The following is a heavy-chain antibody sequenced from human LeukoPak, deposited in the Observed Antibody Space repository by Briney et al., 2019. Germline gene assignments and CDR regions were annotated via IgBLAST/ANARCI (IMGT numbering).Heavy chain of an antibody. CDR2: IYTNWST. V-gene: IGHV4-4*07. D-gene: IGHD1-26*01. Sequence: PSETLSPSFTVPSNSISTYYWSWLRHPAEKGLEWICHIYTNWSTNYYTSGSTDYNPSLKSRVTISLDRSKNQFSLKLSSVTAADTAVYYCAAFLSGTYWYFDYWGQGALVTVSS. CDR3: AAFLSGTYWYFDY. CDR1: SNSISTYY. J-gene: IGHJ4*02.